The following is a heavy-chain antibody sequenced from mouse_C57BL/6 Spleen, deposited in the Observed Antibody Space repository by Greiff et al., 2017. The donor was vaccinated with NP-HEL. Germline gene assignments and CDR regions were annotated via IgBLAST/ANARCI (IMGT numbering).Heavy chain of an antibody. Sequence: VQLQQPGAELVRPGTSVKLSCKASGYTFTSYWMHWVKQRPGQGLEWIGVIDPSDSYTNYNQKFKGKATLTVDTSSSTAYMQLSSLTSEDSAVYYCARRGLSYGYLDYWGQGTTLTVSS. J-gene: IGHJ2*01. CDR1: GYTFTSYW. V-gene: IGHV1-59*01. CDR3: ARRGLSYGYLDY. CDR2: IDPSDSYT. D-gene: IGHD1-1*01.